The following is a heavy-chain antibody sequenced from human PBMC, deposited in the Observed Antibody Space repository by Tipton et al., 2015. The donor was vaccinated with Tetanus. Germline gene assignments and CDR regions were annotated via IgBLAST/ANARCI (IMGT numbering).Heavy chain of an antibody. Sequence: TLSLTCAVYGGSFSGYYWRWIRQPPGKGLEWIGEINHSGSTNYNPSLKSRVTISVDTSKNQFSLKLSSVTAADTAVYYCARGLLVVVPAARGRYNWFGPWGQGTLVTVSS. CDR3: ARGLLVVVPAARGRYNWFGP. D-gene: IGHD2-2*01. CDR1: GGSFSGYY. CDR2: INHSGST. V-gene: IGHV4-34*01. J-gene: IGHJ5*02.